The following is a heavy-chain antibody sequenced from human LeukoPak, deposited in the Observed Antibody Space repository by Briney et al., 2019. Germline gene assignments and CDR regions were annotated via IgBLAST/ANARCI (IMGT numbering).Heavy chain of an antibody. Sequence: GASVKVSCKASGYTFTSYGISWARQAPGQGLEWMGWISAYNGNTNYAQKLQGRVTMTTDTSTSTAYMELRSLRSDDTAVYYCAREAYTYYYDSSGHNNWFDPWGQGTLVTVSS. D-gene: IGHD3-22*01. CDR3: AREAYTYYYDSSGHNNWFDP. V-gene: IGHV1-18*01. J-gene: IGHJ5*02. CDR2: ISAYNGNT. CDR1: GYTFTSYG.